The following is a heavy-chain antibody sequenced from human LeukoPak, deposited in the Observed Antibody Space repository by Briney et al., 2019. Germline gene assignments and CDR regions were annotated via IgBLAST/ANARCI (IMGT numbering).Heavy chain of an antibody. CDR3: ARRSGVPAAIGAFDI. CDR1: GYTFTGYY. J-gene: IGHJ3*02. V-gene: IGHV1-2*02. CDR2: INPNSGGT. D-gene: IGHD2-2*01. Sequence: ASVKVSCKASGYTFTGYYMHWVRQAPGQGLEWMGWINPNSGGTNYAQKFQGRVTMTRDTSISTAYMELSRLRSDDTAVYYCARRSGVPAAIGAFDIWGQGTMVAVSS.